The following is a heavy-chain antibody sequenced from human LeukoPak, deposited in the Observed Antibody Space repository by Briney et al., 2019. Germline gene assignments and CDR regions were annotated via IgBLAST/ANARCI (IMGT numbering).Heavy chain of an antibody. CDR2: IYYSGST. D-gene: IGHD3-10*01. CDR3: AVKFVGLWFGEFLPNYYYYMDV. V-gene: IGHV4-39*07. CDR1: GGSISSSSYY. Sequence: SETLSLTCTVSGGSISSSSYYWGWIRQPPGKGLEWIGSIYYSGSTYYNPSLKSRVTISVDTSKNQFSLKLSSVTAADTAVYYCAVKFVGLWFGEFLPNYYYYMDVWGKGTTVTISS. J-gene: IGHJ6*03.